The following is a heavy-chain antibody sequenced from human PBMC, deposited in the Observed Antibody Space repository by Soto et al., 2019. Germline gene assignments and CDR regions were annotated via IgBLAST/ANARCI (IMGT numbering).Heavy chain of an antibody. V-gene: IGHV4-61*01. Sequence: SETLSLTCTVSGGSVSSGSYYWSWIRQPPGKGLEWIGYIYYSGSTNYNPSLKSRVTISVDTSKNQFSLKLSSVTAAETAVYYCARDRSGYGIDYWGQGTLVTVSS. CDR2: IYYSGST. D-gene: IGHD5-12*01. J-gene: IGHJ4*02. CDR3: ARDRSGYGIDY. CDR1: GGSVSSGSYY.